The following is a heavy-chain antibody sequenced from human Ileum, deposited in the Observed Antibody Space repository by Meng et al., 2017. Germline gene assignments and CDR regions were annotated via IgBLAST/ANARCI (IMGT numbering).Heavy chain of an antibody. CDR3: AKVGSDSGNPPAIDN. V-gene: IGHV3-23*01. CDR2: ISGSAGGT. J-gene: IGHJ4*02. Sequence: GESLKISCAASGFTFSSYAMPWVRQAPGKGLEWVSAISGSAGGTYYADSVKGRFTISRDISKNTLYLQMNSLRAEDTAVYYCAKVGSDSGNPPAIDNWGQGTLVTVSS. D-gene: IGHD1-26*01. CDR1: GFTFSSYA.